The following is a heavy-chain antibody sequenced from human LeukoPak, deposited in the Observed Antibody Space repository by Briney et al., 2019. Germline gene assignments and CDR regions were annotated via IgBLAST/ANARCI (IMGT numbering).Heavy chain of an antibody. CDR2: ISSGSSYI. CDR3: ARDRSSRTNFDY. CDR1: GFTFSSYS. V-gene: IGHV3-21*01. J-gene: IGHJ4*02. D-gene: IGHD2-2*01. Sequence: PGGSLRLSRTASGFTFSSYSMNWVRQAPGKGLEWVSSISSGSSYIYYADSVKGRFTISRDNAKNSLYLQMNILRAEDTAVYYCARDRSSRTNFDYWGQGTLVTVSS.